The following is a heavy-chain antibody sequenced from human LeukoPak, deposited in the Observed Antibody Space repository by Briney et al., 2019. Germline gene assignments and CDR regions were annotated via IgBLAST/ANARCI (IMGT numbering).Heavy chain of an antibody. CDR3: ARDLGGSYVKGAFDI. D-gene: IGHD1-26*01. V-gene: IGHV4-59*12. Sequence: SETLSLTCTVSGGSISSYYWSWIRQPPGKGLEWIGYIYYSGSTNYNPSLKSRVTISVDTSKNQFSLKLSSVTAADTAVYYCARDLGGSYVKGAFDIWGQGTMVTVSS. CDR2: IYYSGST. CDR1: GGSISSYY. J-gene: IGHJ3*02.